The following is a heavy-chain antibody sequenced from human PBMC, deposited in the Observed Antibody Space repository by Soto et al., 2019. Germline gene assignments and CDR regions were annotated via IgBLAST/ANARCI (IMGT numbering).Heavy chain of an antibody. Sequence: QVQLVQSGAEVKKPGSSVRVSCKAFGGTFGNYALSWVRQAPGQGLAWMGGIIPLYGRTNYGQKFQGRVTITADKSTNTAYMELSSLRSEDTAGYYCARGWSVDDYGLPNDLWGQGTLVTVSS. CDR2: IIPLYGRT. CDR1: GGTFGNYA. J-gene: IGHJ5*02. V-gene: IGHV1-69*06. CDR3: ARGWSVDDYGLPNDL. D-gene: IGHD4-17*01.